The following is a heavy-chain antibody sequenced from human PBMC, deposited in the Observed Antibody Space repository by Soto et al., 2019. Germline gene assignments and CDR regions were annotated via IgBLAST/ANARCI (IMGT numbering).Heavy chain of an antibody. CDR2: IKQDGSEI. CDR3: ARDRSSGWSHFDY. CDR1: GFTFSSYW. Sequence: GGSLSLSCAASGFTFSSYWMSWVRQAPGKGLEWVANIKQDGSEIYYVDSVKGRFTFSRDNAKNSLYLQMNSLRADDTAVYYCARDRSSGWSHFDYWGQGTLVTVSS. V-gene: IGHV3-7*01. D-gene: IGHD6-19*01. J-gene: IGHJ4*02.